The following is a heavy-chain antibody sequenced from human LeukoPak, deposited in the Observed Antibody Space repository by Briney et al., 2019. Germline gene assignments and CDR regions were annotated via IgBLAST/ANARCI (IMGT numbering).Heavy chain of an antibody. Sequence: SGGSLRLSCAASGFTFSSYSMNWVRQAPGKGLEWVSSISSSSSYIYYADSVKGRFTTSRDNAKNSLYLQMNSLRAEDTAVYYCARPGHDFWRGYYFDYWGQGTLVTVSS. J-gene: IGHJ4*02. CDR3: ARPGHDFWRGYYFDY. CDR2: ISSSSSYI. D-gene: IGHD3-3*01. V-gene: IGHV3-21*01. CDR1: GFTFSSYS.